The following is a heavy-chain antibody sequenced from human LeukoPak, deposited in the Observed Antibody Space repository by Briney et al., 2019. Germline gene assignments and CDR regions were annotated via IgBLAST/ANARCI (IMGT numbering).Heavy chain of an antibody. CDR3: ARGVPHDLDY. D-gene: IGHD1-1*01. Sequence: GESLKISCQGSGFNFTSYWIGRVRPLPGKGLEWMGIIYPGDSDTRYSPSFQGQVTISADKSISTAYLQWSSLKASDTAMYYCARGVPHDLDYWGQGTLVTVSS. V-gene: IGHV5-51*01. CDR2: IYPGDSDT. J-gene: IGHJ4*02. CDR1: GFNFTSYW.